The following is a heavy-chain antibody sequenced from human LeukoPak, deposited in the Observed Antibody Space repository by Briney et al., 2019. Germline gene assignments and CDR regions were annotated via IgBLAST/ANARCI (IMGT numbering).Heavy chain of an antibody. Sequence: SVKVSCKAFGYTFTSNYMHWVRQAPGQGLEWMGGIIPIFGTANYAQKFQGRVTITADKSTSTAYMELSSLRSEDTAVYYCARGGVTTYYYYYYMDVWGKGTTVTVSS. V-gene: IGHV1-69*06. D-gene: IGHD4-17*01. J-gene: IGHJ6*03. CDR2: IIPIFGTA. CDR1: GYTFTSNY. CDR3: ARGGVTTYYYYYYMDV.